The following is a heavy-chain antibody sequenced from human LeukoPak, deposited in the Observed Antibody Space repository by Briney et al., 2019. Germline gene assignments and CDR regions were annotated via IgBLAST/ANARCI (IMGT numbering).Heavy chain of an antibody. V-gene: IGHV3-48*03. J-gene: IGHJ3*02. Sequence: GGSLRLSCAASGFTFSSYEMNWVRQAPGKGLEWVSYISSSGSTIYYAGSVKGRFTISRDNAKNSLYLQMNSLRAEDTAVYYCASLSTYYYDPLWTFDIWGQGTMVTVSS. CDR2: ISSSGSTI. CDR1: GFTFSSYE. CDR3: ASLSTYYYDPLWTFDI. D-gene: IGHD3-22*01.